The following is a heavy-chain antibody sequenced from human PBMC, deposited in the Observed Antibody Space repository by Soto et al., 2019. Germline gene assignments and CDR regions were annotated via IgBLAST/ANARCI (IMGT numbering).Heavy chain of an antibody. V-gene: IGHV3-21*01. CDR3: ARDLRYYYYMDV. CDR1: GFTFSSYS. J-gene: IGHJ6*03. CDR2: ISNSRSNI. Sequence: GGSLRLSCAASGFTFSSYSMNWVRQAPGKGLEWVSSISNSRSNIYYADSVKGRFTISRDNSKNTLYLQMNSLRAEDTAVYYCARDLRYYYYMDVWGKGTTVTVSS.